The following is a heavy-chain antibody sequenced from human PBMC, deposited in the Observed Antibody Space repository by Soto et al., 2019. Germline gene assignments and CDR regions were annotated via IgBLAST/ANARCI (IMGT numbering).Heavy chain of an antibody. Sequence: WGSLRLSCAASGFTFNIYSINFFRHSPFKGLEWVSSISSRSSNIDYADSVKGRFTISRDNANNSLYLQMNNLSADDTAVYYCARDTKMLAPLIYMDHWGRGTLVTVSS. V-gene: IGHV3-21*01. D-gene: IGHD3-22*01. CDR2: ISSRSSNI. CDR3: ARDTKMLAPLIYMDH. J-gene: IGHJ4*02. CDR1: GFTFNIYS.